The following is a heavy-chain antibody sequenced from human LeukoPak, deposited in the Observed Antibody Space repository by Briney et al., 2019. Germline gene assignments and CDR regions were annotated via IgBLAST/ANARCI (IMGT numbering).Heavy chain of an antibody. CDR3: ARMYSSSTQPFRATVGYSDYFDY. Sequence: GASVKVSCKASGYTFTSYDINWVRQATGQGLEWMGWMNPNSGNTGYAQKLQGRVTMTTDTSTSTAYMELRSLRSDDTAVYYCARMYSSSTQPFRATVGYSDYFDYWGQGTLVTVSS. CDR2: MNPNSGNT. D-gene: IGHD6-6*01. CDR1: GYTFTSYD. V-gene: IGHV1-8*02. J-gene: IGHJ4*02.